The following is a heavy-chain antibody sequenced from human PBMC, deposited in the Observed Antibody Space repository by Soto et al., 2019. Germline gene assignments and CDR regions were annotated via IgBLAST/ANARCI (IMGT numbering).Heavy chain of an antibody. Sequence: PGGSLRLSCAASGFTSSSYGMHWVRQAPGKGLEWVAVISYDGSNKYYADSVKGRFTISRDNSKNTLYLQMNSLRAEDTAVYYCARDNPSPHGGYYYGMDVWGQGTTVTVSS. CDR1: GFTSSSYG. J-gene: IGHJ6*02. D-gene: IGHD3-10*01. V-gene: IGHV3-30*03. CDR3: ARDNPSPHGGYYYGMDV. CDR2: ISYDGSNK.